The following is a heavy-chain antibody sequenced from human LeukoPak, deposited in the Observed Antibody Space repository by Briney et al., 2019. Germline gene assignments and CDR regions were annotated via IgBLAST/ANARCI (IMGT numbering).Heavy chain of an antibody. J-gene: IGHJ6*04. CDR1: GGTFSSCA. V-gene: IGHV1-69*05. D-gene: IGHD2-2*01. Sequence: SVKVSCKASGGTFSSCAISWVRQAPGQGLEWMGGIIPIFGTANYAQKFQGRVTITTDESTSTAYMELSSLRSEDTAVYYCARAYCSSTSCYRADVWGKGTTVTVSS. CDR2: IIPIFGTA. CDR3: ARAYCSSTSCYRADV.